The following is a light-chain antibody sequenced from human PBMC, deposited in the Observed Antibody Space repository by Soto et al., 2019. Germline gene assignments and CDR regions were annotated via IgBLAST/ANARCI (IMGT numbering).Light chain of an antibody. J-gene: IGKJ1*01. V-gene: IGKV1-12*01. CDR2: AAS. Sequence: DIQMTQSPSSVSASVGDRVTITCRASQGITNWLAWWQQKPGKAPNLLIYAASSLQSGVQSRFSGSGYGTDFTVTISSLRPEDFATYYCQQASSVPWTCGQGPKVEIK. CDR3: QQASSVPWT. CDR1: QGITNW.